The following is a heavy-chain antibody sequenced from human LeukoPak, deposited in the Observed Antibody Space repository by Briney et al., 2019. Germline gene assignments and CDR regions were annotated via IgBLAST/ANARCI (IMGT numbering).Heavy chain of an antibody. CDR3: AKALEQETVIALDS. D-gene: IGHD6-13*01. Sequence: GGSLRLSCAASEFIFSSYGMSWVRQAPGKGLEWVSAISGSGGSTYYADSVKGRFTISRDNSKNTLYLQMNSLRAEDTSIYFCAKALEQETVIALDSWGQGTLVTVSS. CDR2: ISGSGGST. V-gene: IGHV3-23*01. J-gene: IGHJ4*02. CDR1: EFIFSSYG.